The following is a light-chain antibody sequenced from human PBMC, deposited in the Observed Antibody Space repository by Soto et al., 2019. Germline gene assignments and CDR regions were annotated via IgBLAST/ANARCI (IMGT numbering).Light chain of an antibody. CDR1: ESVSKW. V-gene: IGKV1-5*01. Sequence: IQMTQSPSFLSASVGDKVTITCWATESVSKWLAWYQEKPGNPPRPLIYDASTLESGVPSRFSGSGSGTEFTLTISSLQADDFAIYYCQQYNSYSWTFGQGTKVDI. CDR3: QQYNSYSWT. CDR2: DAS. J-gene: IGKJ1*01.